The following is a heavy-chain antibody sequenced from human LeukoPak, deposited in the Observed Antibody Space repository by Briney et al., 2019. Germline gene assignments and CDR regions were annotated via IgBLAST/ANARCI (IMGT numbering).Heavy chain of an antibody. CDR3: ARGPMLGYCSSTSCRRTYYYYMDV. Sequence: ASVKVSCKASGYTFTGYHMHWVRQAPGQGLECMGWINPNSGGTNYAQKFQGRVTMTRDTSISTAYMELSRLRSDDTAVYYCARGPMLGYCSSTSCRRTYYYYMDVWGKGTTVTISS. CDR1: GYTFTGYH. J-gene: IGHJ6*03. CDR2: INPNSGGT. V-gene: IGHV1-2*02. D-gene: IGHD2-2*01.